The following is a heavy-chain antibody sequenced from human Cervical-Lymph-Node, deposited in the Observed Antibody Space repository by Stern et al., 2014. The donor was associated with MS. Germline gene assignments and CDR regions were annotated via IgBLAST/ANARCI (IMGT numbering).Heavy chain of an antibody. V-gene: IGHV3-33*01. CDR1: GFTFSSYG. CDR3: ARGAYNWNYDFFDY. D-gene: IGHD1-7*01. J-gene: IGHJ4*02. Sequence: QVQLVQSGGGVVQPGRSLRLSCAASGFTFSSYGMHWVRQAPGKGLEWVAVIWYDGSNKYYADSVKGRFTISRDNSKNTLYLQMNSLRAEDTAVYYCARGAYNWNYDFFDYWGQGTLVTVSS. CDR2: IWYDGSNK.